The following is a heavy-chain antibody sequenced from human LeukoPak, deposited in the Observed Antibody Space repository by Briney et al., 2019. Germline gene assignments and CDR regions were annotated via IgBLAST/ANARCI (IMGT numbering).Heavy chain of an antibody. V-gene: IGHV1-2*02. CDR2: INPNSGGT. Sequence: ASVKVSCKASGYTFTGYYMHWVRQAPGQGLEWMGWINPNSGGTNYAQKFQGRVTMTRDTSISTAYMELSRLRSDDTAVYYCARDSSSWCAYYYYYYMDVWGKGTTVTVSS. J-gene: IGHJ6*03. D-gene: IGHD6-13*01. CDR3: ARDSSSWCAYYYYYYMDV. CDR1: GYTFTGYY.